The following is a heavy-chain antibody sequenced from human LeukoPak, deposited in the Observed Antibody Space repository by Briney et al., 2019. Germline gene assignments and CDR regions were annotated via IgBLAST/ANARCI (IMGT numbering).Heavy chain of an antibody. D-gene: IGHD2-21*01. CDR1: GGSISTYNW. V-gene: IGHV4-4*02. Sequence: SGTLSLTCAVSGGSISTYNWWSWVRQPPGKGLEWIGEIFHSGITNYNPSLKSRVIMSVDKSKNQLSLKLNSVTAADTAVYYCARDQLAGSSLVRDYYYGMDVWGQGTTVTVSS. J-gene: IGHJ6*02. CDR3: ARDQLAGSSLVRDYYYGMDV. CDR2: IFHSGIT.